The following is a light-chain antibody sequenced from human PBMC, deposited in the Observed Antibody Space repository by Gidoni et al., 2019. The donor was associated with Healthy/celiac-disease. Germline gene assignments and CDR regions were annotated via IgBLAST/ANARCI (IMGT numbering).Light chain of an antibody. J-gene: IGLJ2*01. Sequence: SYDLTQPPSVSVSPGQTASITCSGAKLGDKYACWYQQKPGQSPVLVLYQDSKRPSGIPERFSGSNSGNTATLTISGTQAMEEADYYCKAWDSSTAVFGGGTKLTGL. CDR3: KAWDSSTAV. CDR2: QDS. V-gene: IGLV3-1*01. CDR1: KLGDKY.